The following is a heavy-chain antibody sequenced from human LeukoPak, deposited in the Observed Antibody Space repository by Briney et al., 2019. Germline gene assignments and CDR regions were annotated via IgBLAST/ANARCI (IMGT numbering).Heavy chain of an antibody. D-gene: IGHD6-19*01. CDR3: AKDRRQWLVLGWFDP. Sequence: TLRLSCAASGFTISSYARNWVRQAPGKGLEWVTVISSDGTDKYYADSAKGRFTISRDNSKNTLYLHMNSLRTEDTAVYYCAKDRRQWLVLGWFDPWGQGTLVTVSS. CDR2: ISSDGTDK. J-gene: IGHJ5*02. CDR1: GFTISSYA. V-gene: IGHV3-30*18.